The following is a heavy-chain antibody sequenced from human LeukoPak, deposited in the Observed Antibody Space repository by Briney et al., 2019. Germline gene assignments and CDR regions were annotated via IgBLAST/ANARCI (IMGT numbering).Heavy chain of an antibody. CDR1: GYTFTSYG. J-gene: IGHJ3*02. V-gene: IGHV1-18*01. CDR2: SSAYNGNT. Sequence: ASVKVSCKGSGYTFTSYGISWVRQAPGQRLEWMGWSSAYNGNTNYAQKLQGRVTMTTDTSTSTAYMELRSLRSDDTAVYYCARDNPYSSSGDAFDIWGQGPMVTVSS. D-gene: IGHD6-13*01. CDR3: ARDNPYSSSGDAFDI.